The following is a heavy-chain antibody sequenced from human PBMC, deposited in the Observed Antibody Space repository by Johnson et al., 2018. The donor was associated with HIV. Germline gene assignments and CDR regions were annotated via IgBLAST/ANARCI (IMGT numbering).Heavy chain of an antibody. Sequence: VQLVESGGGLVQPGGSLRLSCAASGFTFSIYDMHWVRQPTGKGLEWVSAIGTAGDTYYAASVRGRFTIARENAKNYLDLQMNSLRAGDTDVYYCARSGRGTLTTVPDAFDIWGQGTMVTVSS. CDR1: GFTFSIYD. J-gene: IGHJ3*02. V-gene: IGHV3-13*01. CDR2: IGTAGDT. CDR3: ARSGRGTLTTVPDAFDI. D-gene: IGHD4-17*01.